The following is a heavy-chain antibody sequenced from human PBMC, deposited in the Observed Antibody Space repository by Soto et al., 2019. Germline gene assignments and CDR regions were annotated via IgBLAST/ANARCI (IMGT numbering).Heavy chain of an antibody. CDR1: GFTFSSYD. CDR2: IGTAGDT. Sequence: PGGSLRLSCAASGFTFSSYDMHWVRQATGKGLEWVSAIGTAGDTYYPGSVKGRFTISRENAKNSLYLQMNSLIAVDTAVYYCARGPRDDAFDIWGQGTMVTVSS. CDR3: ARGPRDDAFDI. J-gene: IGHJ3*02. V-gene: IGHV3-13*01.